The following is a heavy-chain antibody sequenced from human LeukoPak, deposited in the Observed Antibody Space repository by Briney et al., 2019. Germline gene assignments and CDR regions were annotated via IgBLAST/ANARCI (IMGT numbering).Heavy chain of an antibody. CDR1: GYSISSGYY. Sequence: SETLSLTCSVSGYSISSGYYWVWIRQPPGKGLEWIGSIYHNGHTYNNPSLKSRVTISVDTSKNRFSLKLSSVTAADTAVYYCARLTVGATRNYYYYYYMDVWGKGTTVTISS. V-gene: IGHV4-38-2*02. CDR3: ARLTVGATRNYYYYYYMDV. D-gene: IGHD1-26*01. J-gene: IGHJ6*03. CDR2: IYHNGHT.